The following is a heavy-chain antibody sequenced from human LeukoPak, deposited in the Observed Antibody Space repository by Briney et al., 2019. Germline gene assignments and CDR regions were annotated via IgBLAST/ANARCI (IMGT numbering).Heavy chain of an antibody. V-gene: IGHV4-4*09. CDR3: ARQKCTSASCLTKNAFDI. CDR1: GSISGYY. Sequence: SETLSLTCTVSGSISGYYWSWIRQPPGKGLEWIGYIYTSGSTNYNPSLESRVTISVDTSNNQFSLDLSPVTAADTAVYYCARQKCTSASCLTKNAFDIWGQGTMVTVSS. CDR2: IYTSGST. J-gene: IGHJ3*02. D-gene: IGHD2-2*01.